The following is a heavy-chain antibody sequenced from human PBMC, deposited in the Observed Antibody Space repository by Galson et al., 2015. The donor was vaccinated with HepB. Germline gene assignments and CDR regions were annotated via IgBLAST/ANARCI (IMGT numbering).Heavy chain of an antibody. V-gene: IGHV1-46*03. CDR1: GYTFTSYY. J-gene: IGHJ4*02. D-gene: IGHD5-12*01. Sequence: SCKASGYTFTSYYMHWVRQAPGQGLEWMGIINPSGGSTSYAQKFQGRVTMTRDTSTSTVYMELSSLRSEDTAVYYCARGIQGFGYDYTPYYFDYWGQGTLVTVSS. CDR3: ARGIQGFGYDYTPYYFDY. CDR2: INPSGGST.